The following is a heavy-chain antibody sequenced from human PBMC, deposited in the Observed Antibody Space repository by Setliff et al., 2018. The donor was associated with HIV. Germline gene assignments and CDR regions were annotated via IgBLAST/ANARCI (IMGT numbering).Heavy chain of an antibody. Sequence: PSETLSLTCTVSGAPMTSGSFYWSWIRHLPGKGLEWIGYIYHTGSTYNNPSLKSRISISVDTSKNQFSLKLNSVTVADTAVYYCARTHYNFNLLEYYYYYYMDVWGKGTTVTVSS. CDR2: IYHTGST. J-gene: IGHJ6*03. CDR3: ARTHYNFNLLEYYYYYYMDV. D-gene: IGHD3-3*01. CDR1: GAPMTSGSFY. V-gene: IGHV4-31*03.